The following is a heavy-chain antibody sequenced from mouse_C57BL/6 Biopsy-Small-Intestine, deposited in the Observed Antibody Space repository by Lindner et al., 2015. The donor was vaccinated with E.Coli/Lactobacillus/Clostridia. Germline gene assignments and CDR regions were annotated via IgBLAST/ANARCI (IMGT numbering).Heavy chain of an antibody. Sequence: VQLQESGAELVRPGASVTLSCKASGYTFSDYEIHWVKQTPVHGLEWIGAIDPNTGGSAYTQKFKDKAILTADKSSSTASMELRSLTSEDSAVYYCTKGYYGSNYDMDYWGQGTSVTVSS. CDR3: TKGYYGSNYDMDY. J-gene: IGHJ4*01. CDR1: GYTFSDYE. CDR2: IDPNTGGS. D-gene: IGHD1-1*01. V-gene: IGHV1-15*01.